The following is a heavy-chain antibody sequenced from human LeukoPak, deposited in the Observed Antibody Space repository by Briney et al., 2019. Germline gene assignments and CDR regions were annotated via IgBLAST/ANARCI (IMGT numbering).Heavy chain of an antibody. CDR2: ISGSGDST. CDR1: GFTFSSYA. Sequence: HTGGSLRLSCVASGFTFSSYAMSWVRQAPGKGPEWVSSISGSGDSTYYIDSVKGRFTISRDNSKNTQDLQMNSLRAEDTAVYYCTKRDSDNYYSGIVVFDIWGQGTMVTVSS. CDR3: TKRDSDNYYSGIVVFDI. J-gene: IGHJ3*02. V-gene: IGHV3-23*01. D-gene: IGHD3-22*01.